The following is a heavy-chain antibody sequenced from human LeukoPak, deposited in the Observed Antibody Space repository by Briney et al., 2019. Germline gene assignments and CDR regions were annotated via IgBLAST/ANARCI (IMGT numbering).Heavy chain of an antibody. CDR1: GFAFSSNW. J-gene: IGHJ4*02. CDR3: AKDHYWSIDY. Sequence: GGSLRLSCAASGFAFSSNWMHWVRHAPGQGLVWVSRIKGDGISTNYADSVKGRFTISRDIAKNTLYLQMNSLRAEDTGVYYCAKDHYWSIDYWGRGTLVTVSS. CDR2: IKGDGIST. V-gene: IGHV3-74*01. D-gene: IGHD3-3*01.